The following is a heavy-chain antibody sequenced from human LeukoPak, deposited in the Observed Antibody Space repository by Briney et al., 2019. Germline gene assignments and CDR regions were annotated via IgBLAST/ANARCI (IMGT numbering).Heavy chain of an antibody. J-gene: IGHJ4*02. CDR2: ISGSGGST. CDR3: AKGTDYGGNSYFDY. Sequence: PGGSLRLSCAASGFTFSSYEMNWVRQAPGKGLEWVSAISGSGGSTYYADSVKGRFTISRDNSKNTLYLQMNSLRAEDTAVYYCAKGTDYGGNSYFDYWGQGTLVTVSS. D-gene: IGHD4-23*01. V-gene: IGHV3-23*01. CDR1: GFTFSSYE.